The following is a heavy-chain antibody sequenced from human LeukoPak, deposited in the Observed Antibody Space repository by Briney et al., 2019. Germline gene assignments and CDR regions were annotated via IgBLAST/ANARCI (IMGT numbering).Heavy chain of an antibody. D-gene: IGHD2-21*02. CDR3: ARDQGGDGNRAFDI. CDR2: ISPNSGGT. Sequence: ASVKVSCKTSGYTFTDYFMHWVRQAPGQGLEWMGRISPNSGGTIYAQKFQVRVTMTRDTSITTVYMELSRLRSDDTAVYYCARDQGGDGNRAFDIWGQGTMVTVSS. CDR1: GYTFTDYF. V-gene: IGHV1-2*06. J-gene: IGHJ3*02.